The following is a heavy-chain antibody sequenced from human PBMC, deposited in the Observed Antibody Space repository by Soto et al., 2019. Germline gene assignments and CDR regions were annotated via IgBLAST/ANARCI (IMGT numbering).Heavy chain of an antibody. Sequence: GGSLRLSCAASGFTFSSYGMHWVRQAPGKGLEWVAVIWYDGSNKYYADSVKGRFTISRDNSKNTLYLQMNSLRAEDTAVYYCAREIGGEIAAAGFDYYYGMDVWGQGTTVTVSS. J-gene: IGHJ6*02. D-gene: IGHD6-13*01. CDR1: GFTFSSYG. CDR2: IWYDGSNK. V-gene: IGHV3-33*01. CDR3: AREIGGEIAAAGFDYYYGMDV.